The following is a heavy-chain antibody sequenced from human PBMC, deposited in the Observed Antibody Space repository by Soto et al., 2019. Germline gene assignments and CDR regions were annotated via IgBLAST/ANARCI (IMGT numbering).Heavy chain of an antibody. J-gene: IGHJ4*02. CDR2: ISRSGGST. CDR3: AKDGSKTSSGRTSYLDY. Sequence: GGSLRLSCAASGFTFTNYAMNWVRQIPGKRLEWVSSISRSGGSTYYADSVKGRSTISRDNSKNTLDLQMNSLRAEDTAIYYCAKDGSKTSSGRTSYLDYWDQGTLVTVSS. D-gene: IGHD3-10*01. CDR1: GFTFTNYA. V-gene: IGHV3-23*01.